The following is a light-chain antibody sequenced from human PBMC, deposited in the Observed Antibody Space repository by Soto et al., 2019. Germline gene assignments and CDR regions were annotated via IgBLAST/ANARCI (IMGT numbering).Light chain of an antibody. CDR3: QQYDNLPLI. CDR1: QDIRKY. J-gene: IGKJ5*01. CDR2: GAS. V-gene: IGKV1-33*01. Sequence: EIHRIQCPYPLSLTVADTDTITCQATQDIRKYLNWYQQKPGKAPKLLIYGASSLETGVPARFSGSGSGTDFTFTISSLQAEDFAAYYCQQYDNLPLIFAQGTLLEVK.